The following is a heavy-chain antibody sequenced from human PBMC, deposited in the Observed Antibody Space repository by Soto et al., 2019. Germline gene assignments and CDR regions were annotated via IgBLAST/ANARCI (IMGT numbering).Heavy chain of an antibody. Sequence: QVQLVESGGGVVQPGRSLRLSCAASGFTFSSYGMHWVRQAPGKGLEWVAVIWYDGSNKYYADSVKGRFTISRDNSKNPLYLQMNSLRAGATAVYYCARVGHYYDSSGYYEAFDLWGQGTMVTVSS. CDR3: ARVGHYYDSSGYYEAFDL. CDR1: GFTFSSYG. CDR2: IWYDGSNK. J-gene: IGHJ3*01. D-gene: IGHD3-22*01. V-gene: IGHV3-33*01.